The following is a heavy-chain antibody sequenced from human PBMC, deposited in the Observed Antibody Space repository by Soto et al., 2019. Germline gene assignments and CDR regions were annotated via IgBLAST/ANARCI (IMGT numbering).Heavy chain of an antibody. D-gene: IGHD2-21*02. CDR1: GFTFSSYA. J-gene: IGHJ3*01. CDR2: ISSNGGST. V-gene: IGHV3-64*01. CDR3: ARNYGGNSYAIDV. Sequence: EVQLVESGGGLVQPGGSLRLSCAASGFTFSSYAMHWVRQAPGKGLEYVSAISSNGGSTYYANSVKGRFTISRDNSKNTLYIQMGSLRAEDMAVYYCARNYGGNSYAIDVWGQGTMVTVSS.